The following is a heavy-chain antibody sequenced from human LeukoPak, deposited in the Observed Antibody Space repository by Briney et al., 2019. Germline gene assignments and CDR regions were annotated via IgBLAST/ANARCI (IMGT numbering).Heavy chain of an antibody. Sequence: GGSLRLSCAASGFTFRNAWMNWVRQAPGKGLEWVAVISYDGSNKYYADFVKGRFTISRDNSKNTQYLQMNSLRAEDTAVYYCAKTGYCSGGSCPGFDFWGQGTLVTVSS. D-gene: IGHD2-15*01. CDR3: AKTGYCSGGSCPGFDF. J-gene: IGHJ4*02. CDR1: GFTFRNAW. CDR2: ISYDGSNK. V-gene: IGHV3-30*18.